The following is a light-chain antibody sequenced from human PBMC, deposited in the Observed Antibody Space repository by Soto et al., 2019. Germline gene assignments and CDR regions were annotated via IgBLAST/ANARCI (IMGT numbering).Light chain of an antibody. CDR3: QQYGNAPFT. J-gene: IGKJ3*01. Sequence: EIVLTQSPGTLSFSPGARATLTCRASQSVFSSYLAWFQQKPGQAPRLLIYGASSRATGIPDRFSGSGSGTDFTRTISRLEPEVFAVYYCQQYGNAPFTFGPGTKVDIK. CDR2: GAS. CDR1: QSVFSSY. V-gene: IGKV3-20*01.